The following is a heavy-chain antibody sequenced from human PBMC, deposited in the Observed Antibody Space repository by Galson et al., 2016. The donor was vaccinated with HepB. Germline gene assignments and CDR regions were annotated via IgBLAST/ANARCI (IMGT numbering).Heavy chain of an antibody. Sequence: SLRLSCAASGFVVSSNYMSWVRQPPGKGLEWVSVIYSGGDTYYADSVQGRFTISRDNSKSVLYLQMNSLRAEDKAIYYCTSFRPSGKWGQGALVTVSS. CDR3: TSFRPSGK. D-gene: IGHD1-26*01. CDR2: IYSGGDT. CDR1: GFVVSSNY. J-gene: IGHJ4*02. V-gene: IGHV3-53*01.